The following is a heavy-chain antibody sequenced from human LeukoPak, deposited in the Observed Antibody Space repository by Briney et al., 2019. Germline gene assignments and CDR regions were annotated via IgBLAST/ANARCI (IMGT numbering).Heavy chain of an antibody. CDR1: GFTFSDST. Sequence: GGSLRLSCAASGFTFSDSTMNWVRQASGKGLEWVASINSAGSTMHYADSVKGRFTISRDNAKNSLYLQMNSLRAEDTAVYYCARDLSLYCSGGSCYSLNYWGQGTLVTVSS. J-gene: IGHJ4*02. CDR2: INSAGSTM. CDR3: ARDLSLYCSGGSCYSLNY. V-gene: IGHV3-48*04. D-gene: IGHD2-15*01.